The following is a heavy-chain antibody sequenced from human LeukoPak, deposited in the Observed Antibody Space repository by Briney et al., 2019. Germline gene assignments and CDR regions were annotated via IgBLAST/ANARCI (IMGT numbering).Heavy chain of an antibody. J-gene: IGHJ5*02. CDR2: TYYRSKWYN. Sequence: SQTLSLTCAISGDSVSSNSAAWNWIRQSPSRGLEWLGRTYYRSKWYNDYAVSVKSRITINPDTSKSQFSLQLNSVTPEDTAVYYCAGSGSYYRDSWFDPWGQGTLVTVSS. CDR3: AGSGSYYRDSWFDP. D-gene: IGHD1-26*01. CDR1: GDSVSSNSAA. V-gene: IGHV6-1*01.